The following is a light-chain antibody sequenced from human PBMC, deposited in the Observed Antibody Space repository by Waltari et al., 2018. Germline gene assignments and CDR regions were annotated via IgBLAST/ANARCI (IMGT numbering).Light chain of an antibody. V-gene: IGLV3-21*02. CDR3: QVWDSSSDHPDWV. Sequence: SYVLTPPPSVSVAPGQTARITCGGNNIGIKSVHWYQQKPGQAPVLVAYDVSDRPSGLPGRFSGSNSGNTATLTISRVEAGDEADYYCQVWDSSSDHPDWVFGGGTKLTVL. CDR2: DVS. CDR1: NIGIKS. J-gene: IGLJ3*02.